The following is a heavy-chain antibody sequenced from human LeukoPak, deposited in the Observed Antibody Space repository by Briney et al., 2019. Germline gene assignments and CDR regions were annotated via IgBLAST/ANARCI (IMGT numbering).Heavy chain of an antibody. CDR1: GDSVSSISVA. J-gene: IGHJ6*02. CDR2: TYYRSKWYY. V-gene: IGHV6-1*01. Sequence: QTLSLTCAISGDSVSSISVAWNWIRQSPSRGLEWLGRTYYRSKWYYEYAVSVKSRINISPDTSKNKFSLQLTSVTPEDTAVYYCSLARSEYHYGMDVWGQGTTVTVSS. CDR3: SLARSEYHYGMDV.